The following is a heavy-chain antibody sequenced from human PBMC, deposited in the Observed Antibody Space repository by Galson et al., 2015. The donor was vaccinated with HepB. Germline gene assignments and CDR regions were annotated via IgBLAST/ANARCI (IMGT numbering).Heavy chain of an antibody. Sequence: SLRLSCAASGFAVSRNYMSWVRQAPGKGLEWVSFIYSGGGTYYADSVKGKFTIPRGNSNNTLYLQMNSLGVEDTAVYYCARVGTSGWGQGTLVTVSS. D-gene: IGHD3-3*01. V-gene: IGHV3-66*01. CDR2: IYSGGGT. CDR1: GFAVSRNY. J-gene: IGHJ4*02. CDR3: ARVGTSG.